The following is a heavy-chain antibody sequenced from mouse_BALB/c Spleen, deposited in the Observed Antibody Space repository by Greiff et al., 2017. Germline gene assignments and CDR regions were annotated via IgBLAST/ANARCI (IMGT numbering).Heavy chain of an antibody. V-gene: IGHV1S16*01. CDR2: INPSNGGT. CDR3: TSSWFAY. J-gene: IGHJ3*01. Sequence: VQLQQSGAELVKPGASVKLSCKASGYTFTSYYMYWVKQRPGQGLEWIGEINPSNGGTNFNEKFKSKATLTVDKSSSTEYMQLSSLTSEDSAVYYCTSSWFAYWGQGTLVTVSA. CDR1: GYTFTSYY.